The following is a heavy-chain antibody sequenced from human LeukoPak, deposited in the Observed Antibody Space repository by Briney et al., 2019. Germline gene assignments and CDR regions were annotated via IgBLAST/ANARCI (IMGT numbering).Heavy chain of an antibody. J-gene: IGHJ6*02. CDR1: GGSISSYD. CDR2: IYYSGST. CDR3: ARGCVVRGVTYYYYYGMDV. Sequence: PSETLSLTCTVSGGSISSYDWSWIRQPPGKGLEWIGYIYYSGSTNYNPSLKSRVTISVDTSKNQFSLKLSSVTAADTAVYYCARGCVVRGVTYYYYYGMDVWGQGTTVTVSS. D-gene: IGHD3-10*01. V-gene: IGHV4-59*01.